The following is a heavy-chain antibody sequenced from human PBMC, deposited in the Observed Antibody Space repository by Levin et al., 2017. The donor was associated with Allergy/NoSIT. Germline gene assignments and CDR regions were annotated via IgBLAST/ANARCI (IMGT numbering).Heavy chain of an antibody. V-gene: IGHV3-23*01. CDR2: ISGSGAST. CDR3: AKDTPSGYYYGYFDY. J-gene: IGHJ4*02. Sequence: ETLSLTCAASGFTFSSYAMSWVREAPGKGLEWVSAISGSGASTYYADTVKGRFTISRDNSKNTLYLQMNSLRAEDTAVYYCAKDTPSGYYYGYFDYWGQGTLVTVSS. D-gene: IGHD3-22*01. CDR1: GFTFSSYA.